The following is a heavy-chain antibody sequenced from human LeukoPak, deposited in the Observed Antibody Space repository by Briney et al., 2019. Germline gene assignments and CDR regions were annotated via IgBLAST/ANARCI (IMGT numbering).Heavy chain of an antibody. CDR3: AREYSSGWSDY. D-gene: IGHD6-19*01. Sequence: SETLSLTCTVSGGSISSYYWSWIRQPPGKGLEWIGYIYYSGSTNYNPSLKSRVTISVDTSKNQFSLKLSSVTAADTAVYYCAREYSSGWSDYWGQGTLVTVSS. V-gene: IGHV4-59*01. CDR2: IYYSGST. CDR1: GGSISSYY. J-gene: IGHJ4*02.